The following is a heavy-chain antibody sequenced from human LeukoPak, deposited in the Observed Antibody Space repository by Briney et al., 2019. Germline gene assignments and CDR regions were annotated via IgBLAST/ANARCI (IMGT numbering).Heavy chain of an antibody. CDR2: ITAGGGGT. CDR3: AKQLFFDY. J-gene: IGHJ4*02. D-gene: IGHD2-15*01. CDR1: GFTFDTYA. Sequence: GGSLGLSCAASGFTFDTYAMSWVRQAPGKGLEWVSGITAGGGGTYHADSVKGRFTISRDNSKNILYLQMNSLRAGDTAVYYCAKQLFFDYWGQGTLVTVSS. V-gene: IGHV3-23*01.